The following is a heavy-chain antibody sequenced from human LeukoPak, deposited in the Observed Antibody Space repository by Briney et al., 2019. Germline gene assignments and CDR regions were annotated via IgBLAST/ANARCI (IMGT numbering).Heavy chain of an antibody. CDR2: ISYDGSNK. J-gene: IGHJ4*02. CDR1: GFTFSSYA. Sequence: GGSLRLSCAASGFTFSSYAMHWVRQAPGKGLEWVAVISYDGSNKYYADSVKGRFTISRDNSKNTLYLQMNSLRAEDTAVFYCAREQSSSPLFDYWGQGTLVTVSS. CDR3: AREQSSSPLFDY. D-gene: IGHD6-6*01. V-gene: IGHV3-30-3*01.